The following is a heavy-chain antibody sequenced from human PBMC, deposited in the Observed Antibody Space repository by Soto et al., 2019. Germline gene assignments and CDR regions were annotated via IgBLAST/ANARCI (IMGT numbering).Heavy chain of an antibody. Sequence: GASVKVSCKASGYAFTSYAMHWVRQAPGQRLEWMGWINAGNGNTKYSQKFQGRVTITRDTSASTAYMELSSLRSEDTAVYYCARMYSSGWYFSSGNSDYWGQGTLVTVSS. D-gene: IGHD6-19*01. V-gene: IGHV1-3*01. CDR2: INAGNGNT. J-gene: IGHJ4*02. CDR3: ARMYSSGWYFSSGNSDY. CDR1: GYAFTSYA.